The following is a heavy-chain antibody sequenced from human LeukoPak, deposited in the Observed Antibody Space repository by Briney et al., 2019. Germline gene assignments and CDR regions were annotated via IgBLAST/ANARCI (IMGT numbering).Heavy chain of an antibody. CDR1: GGSISSYY. Sequence: SETLSLTCTVSGGSISSYYWSWIRQPPGKGLEWIGYISYSGSTNYNPSLKSRVTISVDTSKNQFSLKLSSVTAADTAVYYCARVGAVGYYYYYMDVWGKGTTVTVSS. CDR3: ARVGAVGYYYYYMDV. J-gene: IGHJ6*03. CDR2: ISYSGST. D-gene: IGHD3-16*01. V-gene: IGHV4-59*12.